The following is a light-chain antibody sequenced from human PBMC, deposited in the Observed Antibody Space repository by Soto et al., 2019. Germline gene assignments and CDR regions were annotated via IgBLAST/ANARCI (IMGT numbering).Light chain of an antibody. J-gene: IGLJ2*01. Sequence: QSALTQPASVSGSPGQSITISCTGTSGDVDAFDYVSWYQQHPGKAPKLMIFEVSDRPSGVSDRFSGSKSGSTASLTISGLQAEDEADYYCSSYTSSSTVVFGGGT. CDR1: SGDVDAFDY. CDR3: SSYTSSSTVV. V-gene: IGLV2-14*01. CDR2: EVS.